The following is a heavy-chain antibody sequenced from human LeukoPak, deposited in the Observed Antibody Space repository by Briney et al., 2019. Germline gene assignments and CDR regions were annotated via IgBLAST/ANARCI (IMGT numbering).Heavy chain of an antibody. CDR1: GGTFGSYT. D-gene: IGHD6-13*01. V-gene: IGHV1-69*13. J-gene: IGHJ4*02. CDR2: IIPIFDTP. CDR3: ARGERAAAVGPPDY. Sequence: ASVKVSCKASGGTFGSYTINWVRQAPGQGLEWMGGIIPIFDTPNYAQKFQGRVTITADESTSTAYMELSSLRSDDTAVYYCARGERAAAVGPPDYWGQGTLVTVSS.